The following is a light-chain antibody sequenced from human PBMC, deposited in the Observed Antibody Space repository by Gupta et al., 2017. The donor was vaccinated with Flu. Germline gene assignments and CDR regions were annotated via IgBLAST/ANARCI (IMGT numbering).Light chain of an antibody. Sequence: QSALTQPASVSGSPGQSITISCTGTSSDVGGYNYVSWYQQHPGKAPKLMIYEVSNRPSGVSNRFSGSKSCNTASLTISGLQAEDEADNYCSSYTSSSTLRVFRTGTKVTVL. CDR3: SSYTSSSTLRV. CDR2: EVS. J-gene: IGLJ1*01. CDR1: SSDVGGYNY. V-gene: IGLV2-14*01.